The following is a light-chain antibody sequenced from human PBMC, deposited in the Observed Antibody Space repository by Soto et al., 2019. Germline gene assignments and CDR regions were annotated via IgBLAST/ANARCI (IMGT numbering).Light chain of an antibody. Sequence: DIVMTQSPDSLAASLGETATLNCKSSESVLYSSNNKNYLVWYQQKPGQPPKLLIYWASTRESGVPDRFSGSGSGTDFTLTISSLQPEDFATYYCQQSYSTPWTFGQGTKVDIK. CDR1: ESVLYSSNNKNY. J-gene: IGKJ1*01. V-gene: IGKV4-1*01. CDR3: QQSYSTPWT. CDR2: WAS.